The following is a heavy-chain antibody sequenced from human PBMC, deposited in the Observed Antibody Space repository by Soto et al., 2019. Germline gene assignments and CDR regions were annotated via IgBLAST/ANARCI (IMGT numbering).Heavy chain of an antibody. CDR1: GFTFSSYD. CDR3: ARVIMDV. CDR2: ISLGGTTV. V-gene: IGHV3-48*02. J-gene: IGHJ6*02. Sequence: PGGSLRLSCAPSGFTFSSYDMNWVRQAPGKGLEWVAHISLGGTTVDYADSVKGRFTISRDDADNSLFLQMNSLRDEDTAVYYCARVIMDVWGQGTTVTVSS.